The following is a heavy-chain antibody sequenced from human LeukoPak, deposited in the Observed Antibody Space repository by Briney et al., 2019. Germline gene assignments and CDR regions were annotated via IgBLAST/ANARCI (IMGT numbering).Heavy chain of an antibody. CDR3: ARDKAFCSGGSCYPFRAAYFDY. J-gene: IGHJ4*02. CDR1: GFTLSSYW. CDR2: IKSDGRT. D-gene: IGHD2-15*01. V-gene: IGHV3-74*01. Sequence: GGSLRLSCAASGFTLSSYWMHWVRQAPGKGLMWVSRIKSDGRTNYADSVKGRITISRDNAKNTVSLQMNSLRAEDTGVYYCARDKAFCSGGSCYPFRAAYFDYWGQGTLVTVSS.